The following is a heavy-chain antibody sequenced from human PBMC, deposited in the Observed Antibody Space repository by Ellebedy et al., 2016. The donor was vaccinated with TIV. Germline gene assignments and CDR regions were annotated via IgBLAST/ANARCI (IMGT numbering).Heavy chain of an antibody. CDR2: ISSSSSYI. D-gene: IGHD3-22*01. CDR3: ARDHDATFGSGYRAYYYGMDV. CDR1: GFTFSSYS. V-gene: IGHV3-21*01. Sequence: GGSLRFSXAASGFTFSSYSMNWVRQAPGKGLEWVSSISSSSSYIYYADSVKGRFTISRDNAKNSLYLQMNSLRAEDTAVYYCARDHDATFGSGYRAYYYGMDVWGQGTTVTVSS. J-gene: IGHJ6*02.